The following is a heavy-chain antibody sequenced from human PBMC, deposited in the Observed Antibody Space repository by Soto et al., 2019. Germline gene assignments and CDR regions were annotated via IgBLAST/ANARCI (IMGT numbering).Heavy chain of an antibody. V-gene: IGHV3-23*01. CDR2: ISGGSDTI. CDR1: GFTFLSYP. J-gene: IGHJ6*02. Sequence: PGGSLRLSCAASGFTFLSYPMTWVRQAPGKGLEWVSSISGGSDTIFYADSVKGRFTISRDNARATLYLQMNSLRAEDMAIYYCARILYSSQRDGVDVWGQGTTVTAP. CDR3: ARILYSSQRDGVDV. D-gene: IGHD2-8*01.